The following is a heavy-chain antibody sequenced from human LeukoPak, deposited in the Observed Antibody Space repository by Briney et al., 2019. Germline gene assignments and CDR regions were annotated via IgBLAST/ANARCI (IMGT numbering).Heavy chain of an antibody. D-gene: IGHD3-9*01. V-gene: IGHV4-39*01. CDR2: IYYTGST. Sequence: PSETLSLTCTASGGSIISNNYYWGWIRLPPGKGLEWIGSIYYTGSTYYNPSLNSRVTMSVDTSMNQIALKVTSMTAADTAVYYCARLLSYDVLTDNYYKYYMDVWGEGTTVTVSS. CDR1: GGSIISNNYY. CDR3: ARLLSYDVLTDNYYKYYMDV. J-gene: IGHJ6*03.